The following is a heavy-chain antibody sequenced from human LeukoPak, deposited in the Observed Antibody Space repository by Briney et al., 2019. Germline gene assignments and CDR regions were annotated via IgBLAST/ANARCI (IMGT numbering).Heavy chain of an antibody. Sequence: ASVKVSCKASGYTFTSYDINWVRQATGQGLEWMGWMNPNSGNTGYAQKFQGRVTMTRNTSISTAYMELSSLRSEDTAVYYCARGGVTMVRGVFLPYYYYGMDVWGQGTTVTVSS. D-gene: IGHD3-10*01. CDR3: ARGGVTMVRGVFLPYYYYGMDV. J-gene: IGHJ6*02. V-gene: IGHV1-8*01. CDR2: MNPNSGNT. CDR1: GYTFTSYD.